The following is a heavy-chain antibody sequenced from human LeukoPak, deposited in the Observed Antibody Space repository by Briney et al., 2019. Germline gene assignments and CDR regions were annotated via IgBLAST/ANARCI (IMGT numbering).Heavy chain of an antibody. CDR1: GYTFTSYY. D-gene: IGHD6-19*01. CDR2: INPSGGST. CDR3: AGSYSSGYAYYYGMDV. V-gene: IGHV1-46*01. J-gene: IGHJ6*02. Sequence: GASVKVSCKASGYTFTSYYMHWVRQAPGQGLEWMGIINPSGGSTSYAQKFQGRVTMTRDTSTSTVYMELSSLRSEDTAVYYCAGSYSSGYAYYYGMDVWGQGTTVTVSS.